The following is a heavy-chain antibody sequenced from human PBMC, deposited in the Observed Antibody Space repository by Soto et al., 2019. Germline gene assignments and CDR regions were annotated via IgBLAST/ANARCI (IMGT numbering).Heavy chain of an antibody. CDR3: ARYSREAVAGYTLDN. J-gene: IGHJ4*02. CDR1: GVSISSNY. V-gene: IGHV4-59*01. CDR2: VYMSGST. Sequence: XATLSLTCTVSGVSISSNYWTWIRQPPGKGLEWIGYVYMSGSTIYNASIKSRVTTTEDTSKSQFSLKVNYMTAAETAVYNCARYSREAVAGYTLDNWGQGILVTVSS. D-gene: IGHD6-13*01.